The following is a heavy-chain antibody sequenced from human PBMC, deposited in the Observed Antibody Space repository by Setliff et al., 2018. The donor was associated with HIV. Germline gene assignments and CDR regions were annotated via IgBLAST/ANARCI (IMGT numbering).Heavy chain of an antibody. CDR1: GESFSGYY. D-gene: IGHD3-22*01. J-gene: IGHJ6*03. CDR3: ARGFSGHYSFTGYMDV. CDR2: INHSGST. Sequence: PSETLSLTCAVYGESFSGYYWNWIRQPPGKGLEWIGEINHSGSTKYNPSLKSRVTISVDTSKKQFSLKLSSVTAAETAVYYCARGFSGHYSFTGYMDVWGKGTTGTVS. V-gene: IGHV4-34*01.